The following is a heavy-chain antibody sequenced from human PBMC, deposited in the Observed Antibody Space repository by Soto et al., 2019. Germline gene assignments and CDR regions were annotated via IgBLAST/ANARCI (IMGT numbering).Heavy chain of an antibody. Sequence: QVQLQESGPGLVKPSQTLSLTCTVSGGSISSGGYYWSWIRQHPGKGLEWIGYIYYSGSTYYNPSLKSRVTISVDTSKNQVSLKLSSVTAADTAVYYCAREGGVVGGDCCPTNYYYYGMDVWGQGTTVTVSS. V-gene: IGHV4-31*03. CDR2: IYYSGST. CDR1: GGSISSGGYY. D-gene: IGHD2-21*02. J-gene: IGHJ6*02. CDR3: AREGGVVGGDCCPTNYYYYGMDV.